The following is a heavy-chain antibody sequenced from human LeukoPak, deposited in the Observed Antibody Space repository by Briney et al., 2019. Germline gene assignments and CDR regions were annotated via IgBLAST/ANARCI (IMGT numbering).Heavy chain of an antibody. CDR1: RFTFYGYA. CDR2: ISYNSGSI. CDR3: AKVGPVSRYGFVFFNY. J-gene: IGHJ4*02. V-gene: IGHV3-9*01. Sequence: SLRLSCAAPRFTFYGYAMAWVRQAPGKGLEWVSGISYNSGSINYAESVKGRFTISRDNAKNSLYLQMNSLTVEDTALYYCAKVGPVSRYGFVFFNYWGRGTLVTVSS. D-gene: IGHD5-24*01.